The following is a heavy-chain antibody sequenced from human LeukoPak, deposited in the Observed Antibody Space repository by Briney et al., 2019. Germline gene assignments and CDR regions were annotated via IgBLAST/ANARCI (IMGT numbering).Heavy chain of an antibody. CDR1: GFTFSSSA. CDR2: ISASGGST. Sequence: GGSLRLSCTASGFTFSSSAMSWVRQVPGKGLEWVSGISASGGSTYYADSVKGRFTISRDNSKNTLYLQMNSLRAEDTAVYYCAKVRPDYYDSSGYYYDYWGQGTLVTVSS. V-gene: IGHV3-23*01. J-gene: IGHJ4*02. D-gene: IGHD3-22*01. CDR3: AKVRPDYYDSSGYYYDY.